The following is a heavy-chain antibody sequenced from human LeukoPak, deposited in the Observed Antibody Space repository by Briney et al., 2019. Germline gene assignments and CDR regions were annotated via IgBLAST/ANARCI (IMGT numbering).Heavy chain of an antibody. J-gene: IGHJ4*02. CDR3: AKDKYSGSYGPLDY. CDR1: GFTFSNYG. D-gene: IGHD1-26*01. CDR2: ISYDGSNK. Sequence: PGRSLRLSCAASGFTFSNYGMHWVRQAPGKGLEWVAVISYDGSNKYYADSVKGRFTISRDNSKNTLYLQMNSLGAEDTAVYYCAKDKYSGSYGPLDYWGQGTLVTVSS. V-gene: IGHV3-30*18.